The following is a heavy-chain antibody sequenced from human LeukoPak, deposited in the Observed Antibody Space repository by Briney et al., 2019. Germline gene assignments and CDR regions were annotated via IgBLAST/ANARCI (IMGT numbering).Heavy chain of an antibody. CDR1: GYTFTSYG. CDR2: ISAYNGNT. CDR3: ARERFIRQLVPWYFDY. J-gene: IGHJ4*02. D-gene: IGHD6-6*01. Sequence: ASVKVSCKASGYTFTSYGISWVRQAPGQGLEWMGWISAYNGNTNYAQKLQGRVTMTTDTSTSTAYMELRSLRSDDTAVYYCARERFIRQLVPWYFDYWGQGTLVTVSS. V-gene: IGHV1-18*01.